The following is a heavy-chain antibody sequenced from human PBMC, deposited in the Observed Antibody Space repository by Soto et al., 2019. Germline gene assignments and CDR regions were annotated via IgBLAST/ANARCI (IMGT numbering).Heavy chain of an antibody. CDR3: ARDAAYYYDSSGYAGPFDY. V-gene: IGHV1-46*01. CDR1: GYTFTSYY. CDR2: INPSGGST. D-gene: IGHD3-22*01. Sequence: ASVKVSCKASGYTFTSYYMHWVRQAPGQGLEWMGIINPSGGSTSYAQKFQGRVTMTRDTSTSTVYMELSSLRSEDTAVYYCARDAAYYYDSSGYAGPFDYWGQGTLVTVSS. J-gene: IGHJ4*02.